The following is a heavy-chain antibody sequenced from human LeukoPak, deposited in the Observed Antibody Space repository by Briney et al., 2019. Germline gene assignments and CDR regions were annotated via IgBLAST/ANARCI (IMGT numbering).Heavy chain of an antibody. J-gene: IGHJ5*02. V-gene: IGHV1-8*01. CDR3: ARAIDSRNYQHKGFDP. Sequence: GASVKVSCKASGYSFSSYDINWVRQATGQGLEWMGWMEPNSGNTGYAQKFQGRVTMTRNKSISTAYMELSSLRSEDTAVYYCARAIDSRNYQHKGFDPWGQGTQVTVSS. CDR1: GYSFSSYD. D-gene: IGHD3-22*01. CDR2: MEPNSGNT.